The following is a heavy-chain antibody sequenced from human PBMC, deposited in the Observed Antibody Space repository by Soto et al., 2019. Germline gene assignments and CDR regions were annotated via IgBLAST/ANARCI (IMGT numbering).Heavy chain of an antibody. CDR1: GGSISSGGYS. Sequence: PSETLSLTCAVSGGSISSGGYSWSWIRQPPGKGLEWIGYIYHSGSTYYNPSLKSRVTISVDRSKNQFSLKLSSVTAADTAVYYCARVIVDTAMVPYGMDVWGQGTTVTVSS. D-gene: IGHD5-18*01. CDR3: ARVIVDTAMVPYGMDV. J-gene: IGHJ6*02. V-gene: IGHV4-30-2*01. CDR2: IYHSGST.